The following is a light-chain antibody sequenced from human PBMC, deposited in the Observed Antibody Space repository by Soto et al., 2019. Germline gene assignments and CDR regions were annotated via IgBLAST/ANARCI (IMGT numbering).Light chain of an antibody. J-gene: IGKJ4*01. CDR3: HQYGSSPLT. CDR1: QSVTSSY. CDR2: GAS. V-gene: IGKV3-20*01. Sequence: EIVLTQSPGTLSLSPGERATLSCRASQSVTSSYLAWYQQKPGQAPRLLIYGASSRATGLPARFSGSGSGTDFTLTISRLEPEDFAMYYCHQYGSSPLTFGGGTKVEIK.